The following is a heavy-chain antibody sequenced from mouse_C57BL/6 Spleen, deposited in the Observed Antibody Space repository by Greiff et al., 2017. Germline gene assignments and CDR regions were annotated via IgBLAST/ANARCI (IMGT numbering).Heavy chain of an antibody. D-gene: IGHD5-5*01. J-gene: IGHJ4*01. CDR2: IDPETGGT. CDR1: GYTFTDYE. Sequence: VQLQQSGAELVRPGASVTLSCKASGYTFTDYEMHWVKQTPVHGLEWIGAIDPETGGTAYNQKFKGKAILTADKSSSTAYIEHRSLTSEDYAVYYCTRSLPRHYAMDYWGQGTSVTVSS. CDR3: TRSLPRHYAMDY. V-gene: IGHV1-15*01.